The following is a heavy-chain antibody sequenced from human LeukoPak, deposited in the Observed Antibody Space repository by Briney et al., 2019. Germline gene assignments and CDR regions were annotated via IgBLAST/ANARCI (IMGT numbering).Heavy chain of an antibody. CDR1: EFTFSDYY. CDR2: ISGTGNTI. CDR3: ARDYYYDSSGYYYYYYYYMDV. Sequence: PGGSLRLSCAASEFTFSDYYMSWIRQAPGKGLEWVSYISGTGNTIYYTDSVKGRFTISRDNAKNSLFLQMNSLRAEDTAVYYCARDYYYDSSGYYYYYYYYMDVWGKGTTVTISS. D-gene: IGHD3-22*01. V-gene: IGHV3-11*01. J-gene: IGHJ6*03.